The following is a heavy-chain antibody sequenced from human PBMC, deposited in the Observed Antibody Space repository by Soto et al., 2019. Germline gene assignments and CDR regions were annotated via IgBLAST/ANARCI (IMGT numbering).Heavy chain of an antibody. D-gene: IGHD1-26*01. CDR2: IWYDGSNK. CDR3: ARDGSYHFDY. J-gene: IGHJ4*02. Sequence: QVQLVESGGGVVQPGRSLRLSCAASGFTFSSYGMHWVRQAPGKGLEWVAAIWYDGSNKYYADSVKGRFTISRDNSKNTLYLQMNSRRAEDTAVYYCARDGSYHFDYWGQGTLVTVSS. CDR1: GFTFSSYG. V-gene: IGHV3-33*01.